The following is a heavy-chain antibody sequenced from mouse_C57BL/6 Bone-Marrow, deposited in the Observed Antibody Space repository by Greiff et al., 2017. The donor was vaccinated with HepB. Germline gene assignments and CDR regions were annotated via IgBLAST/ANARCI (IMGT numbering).Heavy chain of an antibody. J-gene: IGHJ4*01. Sequence: VNVVESGPGLVAPSQSLSITCTVSGFSLTSYGVSWVRQPPGKGLEWLGVIWGDGSTNYHSALISRLSISKDNSKSQVFLKLNSLQTDDTATYYCAKQGDVYDGYYEAMDYWGQGTSVTVSS. CDR1: GFSLTSYG. CDR2: IWGDGST. V-gene: IGHV2-3*01. CDR3: AKQGDVYDGYYEAMDY. D-gene: IGHD2-3*01.